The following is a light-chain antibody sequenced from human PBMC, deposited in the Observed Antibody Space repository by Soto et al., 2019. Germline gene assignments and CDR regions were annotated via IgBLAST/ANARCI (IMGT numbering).Light chain of an antibody. J-gene: IGKJ3*01. CDR2: KAS. CDR3: QQYNSYPFT. CDR1: PSISSW. Sequence: DIQMTQSPSTLSASVGDRVTITCRASPSISSWLAWYQQKPGEAPKLLIYKASSLESGVPSRFSGSGSGTEFTLTISSLQPDDFATYYCQQYNSYPFTFGPGTKVDIK. V-gene: IGKV1-5*03.